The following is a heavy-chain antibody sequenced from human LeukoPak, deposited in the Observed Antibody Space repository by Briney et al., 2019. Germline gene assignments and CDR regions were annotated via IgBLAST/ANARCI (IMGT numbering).Heavy chain of an antibody. Sequence: GRSLRLSCTSSGFTFGDYFMSWVRQAPGKGLEWVGFIRSKAYGGTTEYAASVKGRFTISRDDSKTTAYLQMNSLRAEDTAVYYCAKDGERWLQYFDYWGQGTLVTVSS. CDR1: GFTFGDYF. CDR2: IRSKAYGGTT. CDR3: AKDGERWLQYFDY. D-gene: IGHD5-24*01. J-gene: IGHJ4*02. V-gene: IGHV3-49*04.